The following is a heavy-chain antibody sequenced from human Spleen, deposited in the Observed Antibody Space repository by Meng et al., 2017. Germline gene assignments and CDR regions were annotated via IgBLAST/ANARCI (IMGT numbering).Heavy chain of an antibody. D-gene: IGHD6-13*01. V-gene: IGHV1-2*06. Sequence: LVQSGAEGKKPGASVKVSCKASGYTFPDYWLHWVRRAPGQGLEWMGRINPKSGDTHYAQKFQGRVTMTGDTSISTAYMELSGLRSDDTAMYYCARDEDISAAGKLFGDYWGQGTLVTVSS. CDR3: ARDEDISAAGKLFGDY. CDR2: INPKSGDT. CDR1: GYTFPDYW. J-gene: IGHJ4*02.